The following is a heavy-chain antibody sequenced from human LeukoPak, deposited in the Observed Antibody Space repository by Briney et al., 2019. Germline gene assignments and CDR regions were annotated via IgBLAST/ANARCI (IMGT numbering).Heavy chain of an antibody. D-gene: IGHD6-19*01. V-gene: IGHV1-18*01. CDR1: GYTFTSYG. Sequence: ASVKVSCKASGYTFTSYGISWVRQAPGQGLEGMGWISAYNGNTNYAQKLQGRVTMTTDTSTSTAYMELRSLRSDDTAVYYCARGHSSGWYGWGANDYWGQGTLVTVSS. CDR2: ISAYNGNT. CDR3: ARGHSSGWYGWGANDY. J-gene: IGHJ4*02.